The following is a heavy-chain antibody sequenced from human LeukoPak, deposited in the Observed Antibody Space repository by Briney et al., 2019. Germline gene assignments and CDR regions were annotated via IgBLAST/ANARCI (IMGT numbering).Heavy chain of an antibody. CDR2: IIPIIGTA. Sequence: ASVKVSCKASGGTFSSYAISWVRQAPGQGLEWMGGIIPIIGTANYAQKFQGRVTITADESTSTAYMELSSLRSEDTAVYYCARVQWELPNWFDPWGQGTLVTVSS. V-gene: IGHV1-69*01. D-gene: IGHD1-26*01. CDR1: GGTFSSYA. CDR3: ARVQWELPNWFDP. J-gene: IGHJ5*02.